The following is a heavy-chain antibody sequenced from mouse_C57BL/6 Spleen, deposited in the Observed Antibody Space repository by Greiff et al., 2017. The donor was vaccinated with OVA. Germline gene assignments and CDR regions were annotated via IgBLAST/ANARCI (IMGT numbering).Heavy chain of an antibody. Sequence: QVQLKQPGAELVRPGTSVKLSCKASGYTFTSYWMHWVKQRPGQGLEWIGVIDPSDSYTNYNQKFKGKATLTVDTSSSTAYMQLSSLTSEDSAVYYCAGLYYGNLGYFDVWGTGTTVTVSS. J-gene: IGHJ1*03. CDR1: GYTFTSYW. D-gene: IGHD2-1*01. CDR2: IDPSDSYT. CDR3: AGLYYGNLGYFDV. V-gene: IGHV1-59*01.